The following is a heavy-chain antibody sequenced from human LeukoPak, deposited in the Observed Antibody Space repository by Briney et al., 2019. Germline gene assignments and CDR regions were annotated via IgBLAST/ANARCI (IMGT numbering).Heavy chain of an antibody. CDR1: GFVFDDYD. CDR3: ASAIAYCGGDCYSLDY. V-gene: IGHV3-30*02. Sequence: PGGSLRLSCGASGFVFDDYDMHWVRQAPGKGLEWVAFIRYDGSNKYYADSVKGRFTISRDNSKNTLYLQMNSLRAEDTAVYYCASAIAYCGGDCYSLDYWGQGTLVTVSS. CDR2: IRYDGSNK. J-gene: IGHJ4*02. D-gene: IGHD2-21*02.